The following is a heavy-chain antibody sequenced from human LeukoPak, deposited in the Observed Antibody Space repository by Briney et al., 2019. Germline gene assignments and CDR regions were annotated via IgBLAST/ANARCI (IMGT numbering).Heavy chain of an antibody. CDR2: ISSSSSTI. V-gene: IGHV3-48*01. CDR3: ARDPSSGWRGPYFDY. CDR1: GFTFSSYS. Sequence: GGSLRLSCAASGFTFSSYSMNWVRQAPGKGLEWVSYISSSSSTIYYADSVKGRFTISRDNAKNSLYLQMNSLRAEDTAVYYCARDPSSGWRGPYFDYWGQGTLVTVSS. D-gene: IGHD6-19*01. J-gene: IGHJ4*02.